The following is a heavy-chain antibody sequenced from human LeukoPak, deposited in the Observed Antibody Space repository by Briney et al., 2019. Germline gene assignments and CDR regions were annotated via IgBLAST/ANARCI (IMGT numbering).Heavy chain of an antibody. V-gene: IGHV4-39*07. D-gene: IGHD5-24*01. CDR1: GGSISSSSYY. J-gene: IGHJ4*02. CDR3: ARSADGYNCDY. CDR2: IYYSGST. Sequence: SETLSLTCTVSGGSISSSSYYWGWFRQPPGKGLEWIGSIYYSGSTYYNPSLKSRVTISVDTSKNQFSLKLSSVTAADTAVYYCARSADGYNCDYWGQGTLVTVSS.